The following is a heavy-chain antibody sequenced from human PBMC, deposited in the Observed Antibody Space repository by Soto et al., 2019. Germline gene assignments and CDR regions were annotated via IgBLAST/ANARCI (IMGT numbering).Heavy chain of an antibody. Sequence: PSVKVSCKASGGTFSSYAISWVRQAPGQGLEWMGGIIPIFGTANYAQKFQGRVTITADESTSTAYMELSSLRSEDTAVYYCARGPRDYEYYYYGMDVWGQGTTVTVSS. V-gene: IGHV1-69*13. D-gene: IGHD3-22*01. J-gene: IGHJ6*02. CDR2: IIPIFGTA. CDR3: ARGPRDYEYYYYGMDV. CDR1: GGTFSSYA.